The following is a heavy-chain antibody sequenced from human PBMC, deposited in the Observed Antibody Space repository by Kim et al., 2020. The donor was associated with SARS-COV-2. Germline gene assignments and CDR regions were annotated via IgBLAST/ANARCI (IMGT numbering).Heavy chain of an antibody. J-gene: IGHJ4*02. CDR3: ARDNGSQNDY. V-gene: IGHV3-7*03. Sequence: GGSLRLSCAASGFTFNNFGMTWVRQAPGKGLECVANIRQDGSDKNHVDSVKGRFTISRDNSNISLSLQMNSLRAEDTAVYYCARDNGSQNDYWGQGTLVTVSS. CDR2: IRQDGSDK. CDR1: GFTFNNFG.